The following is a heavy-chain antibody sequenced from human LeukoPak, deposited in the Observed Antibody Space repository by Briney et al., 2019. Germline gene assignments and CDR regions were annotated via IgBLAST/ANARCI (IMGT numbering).Heavy chain of an antibody. V-gene: IGHV4-4*07. CDR1: GGSISSYY. CDR3: ARVRKDDYDFWSGYSYYMDV. Sequence: SETLSLPCTVSGGSISSYYWSWIRQPAGKGLEWIGRIYTSGSTNYNPSLKSRVTMSVDTSKNQFSLRLSSVTAADTAVYYCARVRKDDYDFWSGYSYYMDVWGKGTTVTVSS. CDR2: IYTSGST. J-gene: IGHJ6*03. D-gene: IGHD3-3*01.